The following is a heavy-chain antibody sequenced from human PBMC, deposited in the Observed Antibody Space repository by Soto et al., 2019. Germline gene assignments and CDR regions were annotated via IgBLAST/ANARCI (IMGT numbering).Heavy chain of an antibody. CDR3: ARDNYYDSSVDAFDI. V-gene: IGHV4-59*01. CDR2: IYYSGST. D-gene: IGHD3-22*01. CDR1: GGSISSYY. Sequence: TLSLTCTVSGGSISSYYWSWIRQPPGKGLEWIGYIYYSGSTNYNPSLKSRVTISVDTSKNQFSLKLSSVTAADTAVYYCARDNYYDSSVDAFDIWGQGTMVTVSS. J-gene: IGHJ3*02.